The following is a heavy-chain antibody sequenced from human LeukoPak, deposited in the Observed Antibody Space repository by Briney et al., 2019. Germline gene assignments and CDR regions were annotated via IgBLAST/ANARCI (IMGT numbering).Heavy chain of an antibody. V-gene: IGHV3-30-3*01. D-gene: IGHD5-12*01. Sequence: GGSLRLSCAASGFTFSSYAMHWVRQAPGKGLEWVAVISYDGSNKYYADSVKGRFTISRDNSKNTLYLQMNSLRSEDTAVYYCARGSPPYYSGYEVGDYWGQGTLVTVSS. CDR2: ISYDGSNK. CDR1: GFTFSSYA. J-gene: IGHJ4*02. CDR3: ARGSPPYYSGYEVGDY.